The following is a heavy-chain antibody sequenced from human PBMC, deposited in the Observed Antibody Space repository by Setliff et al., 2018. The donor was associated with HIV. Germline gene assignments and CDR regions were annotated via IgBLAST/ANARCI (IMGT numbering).Heavy chain of an antibody. CDR3: ARHRAQRGSGTYYDDWFDP. CDR1: GGSISSYF. V-gene: IGHV4-59*12. Sequence: SETLSLTCTVSGGSISSYFWSWIRQPPGKGLEWVGYIYYSGRTAYNPSLQSRVAISVDMYRNQFFLRLASVTAADTSVYYCARHRAQRGSGTYYDDWFDPWGQGTLVTVSS. D-gene: IGHD3-10*01. J-gene: IGHJ5*02. CDR2: IYYSGRT.